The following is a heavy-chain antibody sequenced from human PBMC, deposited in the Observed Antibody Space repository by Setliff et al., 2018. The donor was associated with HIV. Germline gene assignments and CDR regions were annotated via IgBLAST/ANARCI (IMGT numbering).Heavy chain of an antibody. Sequence: KTSETLSLTCSVSGGSFSGYYWSWIRQPPGKGLEWIGYIYIYNSGSTNYNPSLTSRVTISADTSRNQFSLKLTSVTAADTAIYCCARGVNFDYWGQGTLVTVSS. J-gene: IGHJ4*02. V-gene: IGHV4-59*01. CDR3: ARGVNFDY. CDR2: IYIYNSGST. D-gene: IGHD3-3*01. CDR1: GGSFSGYY.